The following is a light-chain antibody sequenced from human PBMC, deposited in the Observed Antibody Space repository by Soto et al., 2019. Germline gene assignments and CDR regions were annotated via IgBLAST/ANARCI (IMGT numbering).Light chain of an antibody. V-gene: IGLV2-11*01. CDR2: DVT. Sequence: QSALTQPRSVSGSPGQSVTISCTGTSSDVGRYNYVSWYQQHPGKAPKLIIYDVTKRPSGVPDRFSGSKSGNTASLTISGLQAEDEVDYYCCSYAGGSTFVFGGGTKLTVL. J-gene: IGLJ3*02. CDR3: CSYAGGSTFV. CDR1: SSDVGRYNY.